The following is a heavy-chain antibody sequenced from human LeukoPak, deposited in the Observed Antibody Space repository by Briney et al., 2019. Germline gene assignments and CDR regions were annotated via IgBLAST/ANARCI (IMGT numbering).Heavy chain of an antibody. Sequence: GGSLRLSCAASGFTFSSYSMNWVRQAPGKGLEWVSSISSSSSYIYYADSVKGRFTISRDNAKNSLYLQMNSLRAEDTAVYYCARAPDPTYFYDSSGYYYDYWGQGTLVTVSS. D-gene: IGHD3-22*01. J-gene: IGHJ4*02. CDR1: GFTFSSYS. CDR2: ISSSSSYI. CDR3: ARAPDPTYFYDSSGYYYDY. V-gene: IGHV3-21*04.